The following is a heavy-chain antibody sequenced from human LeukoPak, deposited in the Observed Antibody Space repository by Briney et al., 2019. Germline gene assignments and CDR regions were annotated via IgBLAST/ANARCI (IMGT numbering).Heavy chain of an antibody. CDR2: IYHSGST. J-gene: IGHJ4*02. CDR3: GRIRSDMVRGVLDY. CDR1: GGSISSSNW. D-gene: IGHD3-10*01. V-gene: IGHV4-4*02. Sequence: SGTLSLTCAVSGGSISSSNWWSWVRQPPGKGLEWIGEIYHSGSTNYNPSLKSRVTISVDKSKNQFSLKLSSVTAADTAVYYCGRIRSDMVRGVLDYWGQGTLVTVSS.